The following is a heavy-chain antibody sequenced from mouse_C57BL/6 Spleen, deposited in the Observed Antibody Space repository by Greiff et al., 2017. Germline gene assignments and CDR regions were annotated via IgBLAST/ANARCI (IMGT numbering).Heavy chain of an antibody. CDR3: ARANWDPYYAMDY. V-gene: IGHV5-16*01. D-gene: IGHD4-1*01. CDR1: GFTFSDYY. CDR2: INYDGSST. J-gene: IGHJ4*01. Sequence: EVKVVESEGGLVQPGSSMKLSCTASGFTFSDYYMAWVRQVPEKGLEWVANINYDGSSTYYLDSLKSRFIISRDNAKNILYLQMSSLKSEDTATYYCARANWDPYYAMDYWGQGTSVTVSS.